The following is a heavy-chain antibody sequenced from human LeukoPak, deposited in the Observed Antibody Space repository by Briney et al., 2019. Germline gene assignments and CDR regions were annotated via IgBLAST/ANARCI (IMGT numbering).Heavy chain of an antibody. CDR2: IYPGDSDT. V-gene: IGHV5-51*01. J-gene: IGHJ4*02. D-gene: IGHD3-22*01. CDR3: ARRNYYDSSGHYLGY. Sequence: GESLKISCKCSGYSFTSYWIAWVRQMPGKGLEWMGIIYPGDSDTRYSPSFQGQVSISADKSISTAYLQWSSLKASDTAMYYCARRNYYDSSGHYLGYWGQGTLVTVSS. CDR1: GYSFTSYW.